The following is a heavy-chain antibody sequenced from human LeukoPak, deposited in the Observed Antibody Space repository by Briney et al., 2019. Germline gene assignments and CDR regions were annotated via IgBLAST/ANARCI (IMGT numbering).Heavy chain of an antibody. CDR3: ARGLYSGYDFHY. D-gene: IGHD5-12*01. CDR2: IYYSGST. J-gene: IGHJ4*02. V-gene: IGHV4-39*07. Sequence: SETLSLTCTVSGGSISSSSYYWGWIRQPPGKGLEWIGSIYYSGSTYYNPSLKSRVTISVDTSKNQLSLKLSSVTAADTAVYYCARGLYSGYDFHYWGQGTLVTVSS. CDR1: GGSISSSSYY.